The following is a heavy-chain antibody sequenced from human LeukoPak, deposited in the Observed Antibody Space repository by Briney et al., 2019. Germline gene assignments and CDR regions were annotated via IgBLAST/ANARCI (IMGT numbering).Heavy chain of an antibody. CDR3: AQQVVGTSDTFDV. Sequence: SETLSLTCSVSGASIRSFYWSWIRQSPGKGLEWIGYISYSGSTKYNPSLKSRATMSADTSKRQLSLRLNSVTAADTAVYFCAQQVVGTSDTFDVWGQGTLVTVSS. D-gene: IGHD2-15*01. V-gene: IGHV4-59*01. CDR2: ISYSGST. CDR1: GASIRSFY. J-gene: IGHJ3*01.